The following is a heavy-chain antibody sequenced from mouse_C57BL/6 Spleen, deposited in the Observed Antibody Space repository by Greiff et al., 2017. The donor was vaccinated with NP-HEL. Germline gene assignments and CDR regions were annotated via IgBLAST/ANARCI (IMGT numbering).Heavy chain of an antibody. CDR1: GYTFTGYW. CDR2: ILPGSGST. J-gene: IGHJ3*01. CDR3: ARPLWLRRETGFAY. D-gene: IGHD2-2*01. Sequence: VKLVESGAELMKPGASVKLSCKATGYTFTGYWIEWVKQRPGHGLEWIGEILPGSGSTNYNEKFKGKATFTADTSSNTAYMQLSSLTTEDSAIYYCARPLWLRRETGFAYWGQGTLVTVSA. V-gene: IGHV1-9*01.